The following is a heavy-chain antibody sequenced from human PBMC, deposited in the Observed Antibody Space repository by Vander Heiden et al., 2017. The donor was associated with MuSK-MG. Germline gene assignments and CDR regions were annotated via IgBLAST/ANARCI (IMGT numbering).Heavy chain of an antibody. Sequence: EVQLLESGGGLVQPGGSLRLSCAASGFTFSSYAMSWVRQAPGKGLEWVSAISGSGGSTYYADSVKGRFTISRDNSKNTLYLQMNSLRAEDTAVYYCAKGHHYDYIWGSYRSAEYFQHWGQGTLVTVSS. V-gene: IGHV3-23*01. CDR2: ISGSGGST. D-gene: IGHD3-16*02. J-gene: IGHJ1*01. CDR1: GFTFSSYA. CDR3: AKGHHYDYIWGSYRSAEYFQH.